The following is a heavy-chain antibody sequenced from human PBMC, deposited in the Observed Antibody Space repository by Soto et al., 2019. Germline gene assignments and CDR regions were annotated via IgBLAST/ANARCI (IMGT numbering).Heavy chain of an antibody. CDR3: ALLEWLIPPPGPLYGMDV. CDR1: GYTFPSDG. J-gene: IGHJ6*02. D-gene: IGHD3-3*01. V-gene: IGHV1-18*04. Sequence: SAQVYFRASGYTFPSDGIRWVRQAPRQGLEWMGWISAYNCNTNYAQKLQGRVTMTTDTSTSTAYMELRRLRSDDTAVYYCALLEWLIPPPGPLYGMDVWGQGTTVTVSS. CDR2: ISAYNCNT.